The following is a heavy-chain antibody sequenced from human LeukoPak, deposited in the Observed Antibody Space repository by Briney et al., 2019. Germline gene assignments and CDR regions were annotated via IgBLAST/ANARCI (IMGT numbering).Heavy chain of an antibody. CDR1: GYTLTSYA. D-gene: IGHD1-14*01. V-gene: IGHV1-2*02. CDR2: INPSSGGT. CDR3: VRSTYGTDWYFDL. J-gene: IGHJ2*01. Sequence: ASVKVYWKDSGYTLTSYAMHWVRHAPGQRLKWNGWINPSSGGTNYAQKFQGRVTMTRDASISTAYMELSRLGSDDTALYYCVRSTYGTDWYFDLWGRGTLVTVSS.